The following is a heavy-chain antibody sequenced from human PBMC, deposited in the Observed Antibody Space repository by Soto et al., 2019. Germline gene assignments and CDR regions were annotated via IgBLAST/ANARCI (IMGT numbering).Heavy chain of an antibody. CDR3: ARGGGVAARTFDY. CDR2: LYYSGNT. D-gene: IGHD2-15*01. J-gene: IGHJ4*02. Sequence: SETLSLTCTVSGGSISPFYWSWVRQPPGKGLEWIGYLYYSGNTNYNPSLKSRVTISVDASKNQVSLRLTSVTAADTAVYYCARGGGVAARTFDYLCQGAVVTVSS. V-gene: IGHV4-59*01. CDR1: GGSISPFY.